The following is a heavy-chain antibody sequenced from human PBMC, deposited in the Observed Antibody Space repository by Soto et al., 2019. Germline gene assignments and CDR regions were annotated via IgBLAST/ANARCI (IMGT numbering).Heavy chain of an antibody. D-gene: IGHD6-19*01. V-gene: IGHV5-51*01. Sequence: GESLKISCKGSGYSFTSYWIGWVRQMPGKGLEWMGIIYPGDSDTRYSPSFQGQVTISADKSISTAYPQWSSLKASDTAMYYCARHSSDSSGPVLIDYWGQGTLVTVSS. CDR2: IYPGDSDT. CDR1: GYSFTSYW. CDR3: ARHSSDSSGPVLIDY. J-gene: IGHJ4*02.